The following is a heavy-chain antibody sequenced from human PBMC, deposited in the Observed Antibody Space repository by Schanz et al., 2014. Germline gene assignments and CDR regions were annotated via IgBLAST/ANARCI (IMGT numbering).Heavy chain of an antibody. V-gene: IGHV3-74*01. J-gene: IGHJ3*02. CDR2: INGDGSRT. Sequence: EVQLVESGGGLVQPGGSLRLSCAASGFTFSNYWIHWVRQAPGKGLVWVSRINGDGSRTDYADSVKGRFTISRDNAKNTLYLQMNSLRAEDTAVYYCAKSDAFDIWGQGTLVTVAS. CDR1: GFTFSNYW. CDR3: AKSDAFDI.